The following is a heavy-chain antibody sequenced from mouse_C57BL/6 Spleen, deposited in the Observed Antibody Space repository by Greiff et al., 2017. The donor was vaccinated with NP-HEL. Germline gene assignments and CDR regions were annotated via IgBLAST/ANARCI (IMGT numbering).Heavy chain of an antibody. CDR3: ARAEGNPYYYAMDD. V-gene: IGHV1-82*01. Sequence: QVQLQQSGPELVKPGASVKISCKASGYAFSSSWMNWVKQRPGQGLEWIGRIYPGVGGTNYNGKFKSTATLTADTSSSTAYMQLSRLTSEDSAVYYGARAEGNPYYYAMDDWGKGTTVTVAS. D-gene: IGHD2-1*01. J-gene: IGHJ4*01. CDR2: IYPGVGGT. CDR1: GYAFSSSW.